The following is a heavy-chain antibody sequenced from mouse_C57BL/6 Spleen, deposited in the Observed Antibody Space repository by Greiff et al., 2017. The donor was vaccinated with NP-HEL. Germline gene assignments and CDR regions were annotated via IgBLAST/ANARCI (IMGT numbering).Heavy chain of an antibody. CDR2: IDPENGDT. J-gene: IGHJ2*01. CDR3: TRRNFDY. Sequence: EVQLVESGAELVRPGASVKLSCTASGFNIKDDYMHWVKQRPEQGLEWIGWIDPENGDTEYASKFQGKATITADTSSNTAYLQLSSLTSEDTAVYYCTRRNFDYWGQGTTLTVSS. V-gene: IGHV14-4*01. CDR1: GFNIKDDY.